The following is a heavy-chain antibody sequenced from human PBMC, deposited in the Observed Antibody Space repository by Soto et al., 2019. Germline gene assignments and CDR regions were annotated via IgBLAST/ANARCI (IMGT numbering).Heavy chain of an antibody. V-gene: IGHV4-61*05. CDR2: INYSGTT. D-gene: IGHD1-1*01. Sequence: PSETLSLTCTVSGGSISSSRYHWSWIRQPPGKGLEWIGYINYSGTTNYNPSLKSRVTISVDTSKNQFSLKLSSVTAADTAVYYCARRYGYSFDYWGQGTLVTV. CDR1: GGSISSSRYH. J-gene: IGHJ4*02. CDR3: ARRYGYSFDY.